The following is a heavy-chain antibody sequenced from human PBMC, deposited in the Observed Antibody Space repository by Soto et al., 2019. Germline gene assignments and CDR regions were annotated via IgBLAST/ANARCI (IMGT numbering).Heavy chain of an antibody. Sequence: GGSLRLSCAASGFTFSDYYMSWIRQAPGKGLEWVSYISSSGSTIYYADSVKGRFTISRDNAKNSLYLQMNSLRAEDTAVYYCATETGPVTTGAFDIWGQGTMVTVSS. CDR3: ATETGPVTTGAFDI. D-gene: IGHD4-17*01. J-gene: IGHJ3*02. CDR1: GFTFSDYY. V-gene: IGHV3-11*01. CDR2: ISSSGSTI.